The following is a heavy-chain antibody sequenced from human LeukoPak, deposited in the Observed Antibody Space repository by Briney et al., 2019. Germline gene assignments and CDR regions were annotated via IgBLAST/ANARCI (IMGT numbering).Heavy chain of an antibody. J-gene: IGHJ4*02. CDR2: IYHTGST. D-gene: IGHD7-27*01. CDR1: GGSISSYY. V-gene: IGHV4-59*01. Sequence: SETLSLTCTVSGGSISSYYWSWIRQPPGKGLEWIGYIYHTGSTSYSPSLKSRVSISADTSQNQFSLKLSSVTAADTAVYYCASRKLGNDYWGQGTLVTVSS. CDR3: ASRKLGNDY.